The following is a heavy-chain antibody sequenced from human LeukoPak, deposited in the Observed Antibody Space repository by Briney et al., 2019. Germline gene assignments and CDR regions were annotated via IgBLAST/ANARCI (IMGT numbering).Heavy chain of an antibody. CDR3: ARVGNSVAFDI. V-gene: IGHV3-11*03. D-gene: IGHD4-23*01. CDR1: GFTFSDYY. J-gene: IGHJ3*02. Sequence: GGSLRLSCAASGFTFSDYYMSWIRQAPGKGLEWVSYISSSSSYTNYADSVKGRFTISRDNAKNSLYLQMNSLRAEDTAVYYCARVGNSVAFDIWGQGTMVTVSS. CDR2: ISSSSSYT.